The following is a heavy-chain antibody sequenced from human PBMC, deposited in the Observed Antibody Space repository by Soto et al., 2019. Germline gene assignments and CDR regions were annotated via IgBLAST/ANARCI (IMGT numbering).Heavy chain of an antibody. D-gene: IGHD3-10*01. Sequence: PGGSLRLSCAASGFTFSSYAMSWVRLAPGKGQEWVSAISGSGGSTYYADSVKGRFTISRDNSKNTLYLQMNSLRAENTAVYYCANNRWNYGSGSPNDAFDIWGQGTMVTVSS. CDR3: ANNRWNYGSGSPNDAFDI. CDR2: ISGSGGST. J-gene: IGHJ3*02. V-gene: IGHV3-23*01. CDR1: GFTFSSYA.